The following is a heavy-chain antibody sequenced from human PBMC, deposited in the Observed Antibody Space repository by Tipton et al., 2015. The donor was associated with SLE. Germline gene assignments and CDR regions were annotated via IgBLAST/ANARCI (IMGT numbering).Heavy chain of an antibody. CDR1: GGSISSYY. D-gene: IGHD2-21*01. CDR2: IYYSGSI. Sequence: PGLVKPSETLSLTCTVSGGSISSYYWSWIRQPPGKGLEWIGYIYYSGSINYNPSLKSRVTISVDTSKNQFSLKLSSVTAADTAVYYCARGIVVDIWGQGTMVTVSS. V-gene: IGHV4-59*01. J-gene: IGHJ3*02. CDR3: ARGIVVDI.